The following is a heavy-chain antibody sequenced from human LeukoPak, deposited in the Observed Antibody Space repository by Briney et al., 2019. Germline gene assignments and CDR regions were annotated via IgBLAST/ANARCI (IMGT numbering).Heavy chain of an antibody. Sequence: PGGSLRLSCAASGFTFDDYAMHWVRQAPGKGLEWVSGISWNSGSIGYADSVKGRFTISRDNAKNSLYLQMNSLRAEDTALYYCAKGPSYYYDSSGVLGAFDISGQGTMVTASS. CDR3: AKGPSYYYDSSGVLGAFDI. CDR2: ISWNSGSI. CDR1: GFTFDDYA. J-gene: IGHJ3*02. D-gene: IGHD3-22*01. V-gene: IGHV3-9*01.